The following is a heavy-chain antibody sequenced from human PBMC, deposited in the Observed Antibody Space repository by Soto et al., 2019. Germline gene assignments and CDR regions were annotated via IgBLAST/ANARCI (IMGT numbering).Heavy chain of an antibody. CDR2: ISGSGSNT. Sequence: PGGSLRLSCAASGFTFRSYAMSWVRQAPGKGLEWVSAISGSGSNTYYADSVKGRFTISRDNSKNTLYLQMNSLRAEDTALYYCAKEGIMGFSGYFDYWGQGTLVTVSS. J-gene: IGHJ4*02. D-gene: IGHD1-26*01. CDR1: GFTFRSYA. V-gene: IGHV3-23*01. CDR3: AKEGIMGFSGYFDY.